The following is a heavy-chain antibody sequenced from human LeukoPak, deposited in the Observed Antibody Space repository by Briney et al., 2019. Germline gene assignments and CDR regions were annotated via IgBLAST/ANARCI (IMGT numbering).Heavy chain of an antibody. D-gene: IGHD3-22*01. CDR3: ATRDYYYDSSGD. Sequence: PSETLSLTCAVYGGSFSGYYWSWIRQPPGKGLEWIGEINHSGSTNYNPSLKSRVTISVDTSKNQFSLKLSSVTAADTAVYYCATRDYYYDSSGDWGPGTLVNVSS. CDR2: INHSGST. CDR1: GGSFSGYY. V-gene: IGHV4-34*01. J-gene: IGHJ4*02.